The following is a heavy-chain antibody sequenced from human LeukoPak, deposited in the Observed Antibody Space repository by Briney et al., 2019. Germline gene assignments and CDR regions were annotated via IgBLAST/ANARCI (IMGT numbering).Heavy chain of an antibody. Sequence: SEPLSLTCPVSGGPFSGFYWSWIRQPPGGGLKWIADINHIGTTNYNPSPKSRLLISVDPSKTQFCLHLKSMSAVDRALYCCPRQYSRWYYSDYWGQGPLVTVCS. CDR3: PRQYSRWYYSDY. D-gene: IGHD6-6*01. CDR2: INHIGTT. CDR1: GGPFSGFY. J-gene: IGHJ4*02. V-gene: IGHV4-34*01.